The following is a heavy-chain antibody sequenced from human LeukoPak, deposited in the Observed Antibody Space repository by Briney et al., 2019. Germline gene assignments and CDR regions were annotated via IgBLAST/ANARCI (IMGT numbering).Heavy chain of an antibody. Sequence: SETLSLTCTVSGVSISPYYWTWIRQPAGKGLEWIGRIDANGNTNYNPSLKSRVTISVDTSKNQLSLRLTSVTAADTAVYFCAKERSGDSDYWGQGTLVTVSS. D-gene: IGHD2-21*02. J-gene: IGHJ4*02. CDR1: GVSISPYY. CDR2: IDANGNT. CDR3: AKERSGDSDY. V-gene: IGHV4-4*07.